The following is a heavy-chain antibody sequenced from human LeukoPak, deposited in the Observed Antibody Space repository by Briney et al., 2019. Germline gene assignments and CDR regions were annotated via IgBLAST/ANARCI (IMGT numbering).Heavy chain of an antibody. CDR3: ARDSATGYSYGRYYYYYMDV. D-gene: IGHD5-18*01. V-gene: IGHV4-34*01. CDR2: INHSGST. J-gene: IGHJ6*03. Sequence: SGTLSLTCIVSGGSISSYYWSWIRQPAGKGLEWIGEINHSGSTNYNPSLKSRVTISVDTSKNQFSLKLSSVTAADTAVYYCARDSATGYSYGRYYYYYMDVWGKGTTVTVSS. CDR1: GGSISSYY.